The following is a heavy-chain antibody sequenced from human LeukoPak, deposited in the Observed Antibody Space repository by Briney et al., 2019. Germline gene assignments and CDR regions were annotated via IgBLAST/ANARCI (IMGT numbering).Heavy chain of an antibody. V-gene: IGHV4-4*08. Sequence: SESLSLTCTVSGGSISSYYWSWIRQPPGKGLEWIGYVFTTGTTYYDPSLNSRVTISLDMSKNQFFLKLRSVTAADTAVYFCVRGVTRGYIYADWGQGTLVTVSS. CDR2: VFTTGTT. CDR3: VRGVTRGYIYAD. CDR1: GGSISSYY. J-gene: IGHJ4*02. D-gene: IGHD5-18*01.